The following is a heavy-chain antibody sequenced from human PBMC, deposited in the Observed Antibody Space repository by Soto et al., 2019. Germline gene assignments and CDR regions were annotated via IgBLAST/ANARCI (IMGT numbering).Heavy chain of an antibody. V-gene: IGHV4-59*01. CDR2: IYYTGST. J-gene: IGHJ4*02. D-gene: IGHD2-15*01. Sequence: QVQLQESGPGLVKPSETLSLTCTVSGGSIRGYYWSWIRQPPGEGLEWIGYIYYTGSTDYNHSLKSRVTISVDTPKSQFSLQLSSVTAADKAVYYCARVHRYCSGGSCYLIDYWGQGTLVTVSS. CDR3: ARVHRYCSGGSCYLIDY. CDR1: GGSIRGYY.